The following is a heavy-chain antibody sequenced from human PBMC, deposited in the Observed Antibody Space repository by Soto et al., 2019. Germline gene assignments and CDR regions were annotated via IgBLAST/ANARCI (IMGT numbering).Heavy chain of an antibody. Sequence: PGGSLRLSCAGSGFTFSSDSMNWVRQAPGKGLEWVSSISSSGDDIHYADSVKGRFTISRDNANKLLYLQMNSLRAEDTAVYYCAGAEYRYGYCFDCWGQGTLVTVSS. D-gene: IGHD5-18*01. CDR1: GFTFSSDS. V-gene: IGHV3-21*01. J-gene: IGHJ4*02. CDR3: AGAEYRYGYCFDC. CDR2: ISSSGDDI.